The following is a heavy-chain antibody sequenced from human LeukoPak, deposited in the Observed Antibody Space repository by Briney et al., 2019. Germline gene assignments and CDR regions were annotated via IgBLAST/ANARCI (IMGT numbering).Heavy chain of an antibody. Sequence: SETLSLTCAVYGGSFSGYYWSWIRQPPGKGLEWIGDINHSGSTNYNPSLKSRVTISVDTSKNQFSLKLSAVTAADTAAYYCARGYSVAGLFQHWGQGTLVTVSS. CDR1: GGSFSGYY. D-gene: IGHD6-19*01. CDR2: INHSGST. J-gene: IGHJ1*01. CDR3: ARGYSVAGLFQH. V-gene: IGHV4-34*01.